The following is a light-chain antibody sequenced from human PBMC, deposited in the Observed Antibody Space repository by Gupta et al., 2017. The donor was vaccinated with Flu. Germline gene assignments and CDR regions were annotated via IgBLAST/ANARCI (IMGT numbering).Light chain of an antibody. V-gene: IGKV3-15*01. CDR1: QSLSST. CDR3: QQYSNWPLT. Sequence: ATLSLSPGERATLSCRASQSLSSTFLAWYQQKPGQAPKLLISGASTRATGIPARFSGSGSGTDFTLTISTLQSEDFAVYYCQQYSNWPLTFGGGTKVEI. J-gene: IGKJ4*01. CDR2: GAS.